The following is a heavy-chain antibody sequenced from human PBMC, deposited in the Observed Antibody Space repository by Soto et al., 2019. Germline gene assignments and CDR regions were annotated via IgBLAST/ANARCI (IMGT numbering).Heavy chain of an antibody. CDR2: TYYRSKWYN. Sequence: QPLSLTCGISGGSVASNYAAWNWIRQSPSRGLEWLGRTYYRSKWYNDYAVSVKSRITITTDTSKNQFSLHLNSVTPEDTALYYCVRDVGFDFDYLGQGTLVTVTS. J-gene: IGHJ4*02. CDR1: GGSVASNYAA. D-gene: IGHD1-26*01. V-gene: IGHV6-1*01. CDR3: VRDVGFDFDY.